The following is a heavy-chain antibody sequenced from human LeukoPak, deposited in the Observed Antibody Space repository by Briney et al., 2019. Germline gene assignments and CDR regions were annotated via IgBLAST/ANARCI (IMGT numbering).Heavy chain of an antibody. CDR3: ARGRRGSSSSKKDYYYYMDV. CDR1: GGSFSGYY. V-gene: IGHV4-34*01. CDR2: INHSGST. Sequence: SETLSLTCAVYGGSFSGYYWSWIRQPPPKGLEWIGEINHSGSTNYNPSLKSRVTISVDTSKNQFSLKLSAVTAADTAVYYCARGRRGSSSSKKDYYYYMDVWGKGTTVTVSS. J-gene: IGHJ6*03. D-gene: IGHD6-6*01.